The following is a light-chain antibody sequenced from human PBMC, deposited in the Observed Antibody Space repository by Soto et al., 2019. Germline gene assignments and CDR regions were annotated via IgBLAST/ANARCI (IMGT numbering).Light chain of an antibody. CDR2: GAA. V-gene: IGKV3-15*01. CDR1: HSLSNN. J-gene: IGKJ1*01. Sequence: VMTQSPATLSVSPGERVTLSCRASHSLSNNLAWYQQKPGQAPSLLIYGAATRAPGIPARFSGSGSGTEFTLTIHSLQSEDFAVYCCQQYDKWPPTFGQGTTVEI. CDR3: QQYDKWPPT.